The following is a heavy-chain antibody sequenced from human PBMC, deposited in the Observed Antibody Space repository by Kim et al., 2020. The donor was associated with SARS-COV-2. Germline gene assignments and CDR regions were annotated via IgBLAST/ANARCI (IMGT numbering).Heavy chain of an antibody. CDR1: GFTFSGSA. CDR2: IRSKANSYAT. Sequence: GGSLRLSCAASGFTFSGSAMHWVRQASGKGLEWVGRIRSKANSYATAYAASVKGRFTISRDDSKNTAYLQMNSLKTEDTAVYYCTGGPRSTRGWELLYYFDYWGQGTLVTVSS. V-gene: IGHV3-73*01. D-gene: IGHD1-26*01. J-gene: IGHJ4*02. CDR3: TGGPRSTRGWELLYYFDY.